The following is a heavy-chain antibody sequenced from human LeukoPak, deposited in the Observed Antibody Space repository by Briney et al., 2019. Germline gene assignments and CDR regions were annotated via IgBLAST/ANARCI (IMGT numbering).Heavy chain of an antibody. V-gene: IGHV4-59*01. CDR2: IYYSGST. J-gene: IGHJ6*02. CDR1: GGSISSYY. D-gene: IGHD6-13*01. Sequence: PSETLSLTCTVSGGSISSYYWSWIRQPPGKGLEWIGYIYYSGSTNCNPSLKSRVTISVDTSKNQFSLKLSSVTAADTAVYYCARLGYSGNVDVWGQGTTVTVSS. CDR3: ARLGYSGNVDV.